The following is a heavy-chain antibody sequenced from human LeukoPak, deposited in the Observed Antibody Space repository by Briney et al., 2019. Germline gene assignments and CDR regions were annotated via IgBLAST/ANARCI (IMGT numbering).Heavy chain of an antibody. V-gene: IGHV1-2*02. CDR2: INPNSGDT. CDR1: GYTFTGYY. Sequence: ASVKVSCKASGYTFTGYYMHWVRQAPGQGLEWMGWINPNSGDTNYAQKFQGRVTMTRDTSISTAYMELSRVRSDDTAVYYCARSWARSGYRYMDVWGKGSTVTVSS. J-gene: IGHJ6*03. CDR3: ARSWARSGYRYMDV. D-gene: IGHD3-22*01.